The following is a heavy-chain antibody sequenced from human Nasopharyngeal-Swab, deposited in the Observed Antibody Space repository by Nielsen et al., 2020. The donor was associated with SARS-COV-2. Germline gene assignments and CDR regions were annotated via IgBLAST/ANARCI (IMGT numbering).Heavy chain of an antibody. Sequence: LKISCAASGFTFSSYGMHWVRQAPGKGLEWVAVISYDGSNKYYADSVKGRFTISRDNSKNTPYLQMNSLRAEDTAVYYCARDGYSSSWYDYWGQGTLVTVSS. D-gene: IGHD6-13*01. J-gene: IGHJ4*02. V-gene: IGHV3-30*03. CDR1: GFTFSSYG. CDR3: ARDGYSSSWYDY. CDR2: ISYDGSNK.